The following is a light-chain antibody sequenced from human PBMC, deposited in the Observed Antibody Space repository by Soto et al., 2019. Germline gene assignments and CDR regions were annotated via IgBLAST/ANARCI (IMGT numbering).Light chain of an antibody. V-gene: IGLV2-8*01. CDR1: SSDVGGYNY. J-gene: IGLJ2*01. CDR3: CFYGFSTTL. Sequence: QSVLTQPPSASGSPGQSVAISCTGTSSDVGGYNYVSWYQQHPGKAPKLMIYEVNKRPSGVSSRFSGSKSGNTASLTLSGLQAGDEARYYCCFYGFSTTLFGGGTQLTVL. CDR2: EVN.